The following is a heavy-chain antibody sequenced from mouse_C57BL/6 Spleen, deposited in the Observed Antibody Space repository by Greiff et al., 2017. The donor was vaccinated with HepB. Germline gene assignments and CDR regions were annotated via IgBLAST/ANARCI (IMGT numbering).Heavy chain of an antibody. Sequence: QVQLQQSGAELVRPGTSVKVSCKASGYAFTNYLIEWVKQRPGQGLEWIGVINPGSGGTNYNEKFKGKATLTADKSSSTAYMQRSSLTSEDSAVYFCARSGNYGSSWFAYWGQGTLVTVSA. CDR2: INPGSGGT. J-gene: IGHJ3*01. CDR1: GYAFTNYL. D-gene: IGHD1-1*01. V-gene: IGHV1-54*01. CDR3: ARSGNYGSSWFAY.